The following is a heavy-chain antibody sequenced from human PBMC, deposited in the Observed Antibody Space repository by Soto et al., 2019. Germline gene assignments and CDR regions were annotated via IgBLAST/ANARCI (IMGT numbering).Heavy chain of an antibody. CDR3: ARSIVVVTALDY. CDR1: GYTFTNYG. D-gene: IGHD2-21*02. CDR2: INAGNGNT. Sequence: GGSMKVSFKASGYTFTNYGISWGRQAPGQRLEWMGWINAGNGNTKYSQKFQGRVTITRDTSASTAYMELSSLRSEDTAVYYCARSIVVVTALDYWGQGTLVTVSS. J-gene: IGHJ4*02. V-gene: IGHV1-3*01.